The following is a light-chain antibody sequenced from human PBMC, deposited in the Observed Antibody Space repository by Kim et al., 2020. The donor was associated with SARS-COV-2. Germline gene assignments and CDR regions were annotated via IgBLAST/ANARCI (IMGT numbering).Light chain of an antibody. CDR1: HDITNY. CDR3: LYYQNDPHT. V-gene: IGKV1-16*01. CDR2: AAS. Sequence: DIQVTQSPSSLSASVGDRVTITCRSSHDITNYLVWIQQKPGEAPRSLIYAASTLRGGVSSRFSGSGSGTEFTLTISYLQPEDFATYSCLYYQNDPHTFGQGTKVDIK. J-gene: IGKJ2*01.